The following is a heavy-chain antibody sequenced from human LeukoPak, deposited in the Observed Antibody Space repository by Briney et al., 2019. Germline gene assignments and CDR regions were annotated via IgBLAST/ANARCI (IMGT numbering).Heavy chain of an antibody. J-gene: IGHJ4*02. Sequence: GGSLRLSCAASGFTFSSYAMSWVRQAPGKGLEWVSAISGSGGSTYYADSVRGRFTISRDNSKNTLYLQMNSLRAEDTAVYYCAKASVGGLGYYDSSGYYYAFYYFDYWGQGTLVTVSS. CDR2: ISGSGGST. V-gene: IGHV3-23*01. CDR1: GFTFSSYA. D-gene: IGHD3-22*01. CDR3: AKASVGGLGYYDSSGYYYAFYYFDY.